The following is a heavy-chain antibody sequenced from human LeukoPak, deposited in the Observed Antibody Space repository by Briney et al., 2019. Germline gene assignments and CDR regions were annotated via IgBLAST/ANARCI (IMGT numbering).Heavy chain of an antibody. CDR2: ISSGTTHI. J-gene: IGHJ5*02. V-gene: IGHV3-21*01. CDR3: ARGNLGSSWSAGWFDP. CDR1: GFTFSTYT. Sequence: AGGSLRLSCTASGFTFSTYTMNWVRQAPGKGLEWVSSISSGTTHIYYADSMKGRFTIFRDNAKNSLYLQMNSLRTEDTALYYCARGNLGSSWSAGWFDPWGQGTLVTVSS. D-gene: IGHD6-13*01.